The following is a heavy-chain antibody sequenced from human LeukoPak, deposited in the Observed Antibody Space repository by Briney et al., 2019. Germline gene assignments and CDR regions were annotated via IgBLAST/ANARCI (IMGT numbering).Heavy chain of an antibody. V-gene: IGHV3-74*01. D-gene: IGHD3-16*01. J-gene: IGHJ4*02. Sequence: GGSXRLSCAAXXXXXXXXXXXXVXXXXXXXXVXVXHVNNAXRDTTYAXSXKGRFTISRDNAKNTLYLQMNSLRAEDTAVYYCARSSGGFDHWGQGTQVTVSS. CDR2: VNNAXRDT. CDR3: ARSSGGFDH. CDR1: XXXXXXXX.